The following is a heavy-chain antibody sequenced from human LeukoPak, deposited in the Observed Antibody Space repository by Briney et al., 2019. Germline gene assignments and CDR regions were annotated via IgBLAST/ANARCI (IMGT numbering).Heavy chain of an antibody. CDR2: IYDSGSI. Sequence: SETLSLTCSVSGGSISNYYWSWIRQPPGKGLEWIGYIYDSGSITYNPSLKSRVTVSVDTSKNQISLRLKSVTAADTAFYCCARVERYNWNDAALDIWGQGTLVTVSS. CDR3: ARVERYNWNDAALDI. V-gene: IGHV4-59*13. CDR1: GGSISNYY. D-gene: IGHD1-1*01. J-gene: IGHJ3*02.